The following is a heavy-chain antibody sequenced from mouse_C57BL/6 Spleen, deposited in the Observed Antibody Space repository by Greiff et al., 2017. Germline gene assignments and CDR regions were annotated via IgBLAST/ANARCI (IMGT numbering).Heavy chain of an antibody. J-gene: IGHJ4*01. CDR1: GYTFTSYG. D-gene: IGHD2-4*01. Sequence: QVQLQQSGAELARPGASVKLSCKASGYTFTSYGISWVKQRTGKGLEWIGEIYPRSGNTYYNEKFKGKATLTADKSSSTAYMELRSLTSEDSAVYFCARRAHYEDYYAMDCWGQVTSVTVSS. CDR3: ARRAHYEDYYAMDC. V-gene: IGHV1-81*01. CDR2: IYPRSGNT.